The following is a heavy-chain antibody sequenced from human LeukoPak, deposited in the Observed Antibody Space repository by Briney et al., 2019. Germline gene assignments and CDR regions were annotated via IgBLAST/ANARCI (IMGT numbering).Heavy chain of an antibody. CDR3: AKDRDDILTGPSR. D-gene: IGHD3-9*01. J-gene: IGHJ4*02. CDR1: GFTFDDYA. CDR2: ISWNSGSI. V-gene: IGHV3-9*01. Sequence: PGGSLRLSCAASGFTFDDYAMHWVRQAPGKGLEWVSGISWNSGSIGYADSVKGRFTISRDNAKNSLYLQMNSLRAEDTALYYCAKDRDDILTGPSRWGQGTLVTVSS.